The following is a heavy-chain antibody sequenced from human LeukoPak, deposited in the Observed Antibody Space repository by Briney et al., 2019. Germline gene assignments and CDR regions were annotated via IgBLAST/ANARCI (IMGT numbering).Heavy chain of an antibody. D-gene: IGHD5-18*01. V-gene: IGHV1-2*02. Sequence: ASVKVSCKAFGYTFTGYYMHWGRQAPGQGLEWMGWINPNSGGTNYAQKFQGRVTMTRDTSISTAYMELSRLRSDDTAVYYCARDIVMVTYWFDPWGQGTLVTVSS. CDR1: GYTFTGYY. CDR3: ARDIVMVTYWFDP. J-gene: IGHJ5*02. CDR2: INPNSGGT.